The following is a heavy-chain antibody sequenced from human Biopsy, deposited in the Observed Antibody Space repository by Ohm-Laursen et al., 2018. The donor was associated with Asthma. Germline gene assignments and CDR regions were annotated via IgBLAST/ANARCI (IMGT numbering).Heavy chain of an antibody. CDR2: INAGNGNT. Sequence: ASVKVSCKASGYTFISYAIHWVRQAPGQRLEWMGWINAGNGNTNYAQKLQGRVTMTTDTSTSTAYMELRSLRSDDTAVYYCAREAYDILTGYYGGGGMDVWGQGTTVTVSS. V-gene: IGHV1-3*01. CDR1: GYTFISYA. CDR3: AREAYDILTGYYGGGGMDV. D-gene: IGHD3-9*01. J-gene: IGHJ6*02.